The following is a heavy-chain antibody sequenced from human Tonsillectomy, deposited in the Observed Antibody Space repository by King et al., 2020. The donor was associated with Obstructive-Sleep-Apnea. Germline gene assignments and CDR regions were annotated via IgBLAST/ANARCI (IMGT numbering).Heavy chain of an antibody. CDR3: ARDKLRLRYFDWSRSGAFDI. Sequence: QLQESGPGLVKPSETLSLTCTVSGGSISTYYWSWIRQPPGKGLEWIGFIYYSGSTNYNPSLKSRVTISVDTSKNQFSLRLSSVTAADTAVYYCARDKLRLRYFDWSRSGAFDIWVQGTMVTVSS. J-gene: IGHJ3*02. V-gene: IGHV4-59*01. CDR1: GGSISTYY. D-gene: IGHD3-9*01. CDR2: IYYSGST.